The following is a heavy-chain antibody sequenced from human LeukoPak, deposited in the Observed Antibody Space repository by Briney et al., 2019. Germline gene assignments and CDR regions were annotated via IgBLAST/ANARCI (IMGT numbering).Heavy chain of an antibody. J-gene: IGHJ4*02. V-gene: IGHV1-46*01. CDR1: GYSFTSNY. Sequence: ASVKVSCKVSGYSFTSNYIHWVRQAPGQGLEWMGMIYPRDGSTSYAQRFQDRVTVTRDTSTSTVHMELSGLRSEDTAVYYCARDQEGFDYWGQGTLVTVSS. CDR3: ARDQEGFDY. CDR2: IYPRDGST.